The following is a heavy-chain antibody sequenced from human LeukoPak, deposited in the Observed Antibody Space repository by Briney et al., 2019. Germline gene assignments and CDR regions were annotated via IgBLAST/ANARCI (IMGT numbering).Heavy chain of an antibody. CDR1: GFTFSSCT. V-gene: IGHV3-30*04. Sequence: GGSLRLSCAASGFTFSSCTMHWVRQAPGKGPEWVAVISYDGSNKYYADSVKGRFTISRDNSKNTLYLQMNSLRAEDTAVYYCARGMEWEPRDYYFDYWGQGTLVTVSS. CDR3: ARGMEWEPRDYYFDY. D-gene: IGHD1-26*01. J-gene: IGHJ4*02. CDR2: ISYDGSNK.